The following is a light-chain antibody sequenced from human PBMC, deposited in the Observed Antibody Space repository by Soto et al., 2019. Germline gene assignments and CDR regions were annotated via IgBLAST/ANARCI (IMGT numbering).Light chain of an antibody. Sequence: EIVLTQSPGTLSLSPGDRATLSCRASQSVSSNFLAWYQQKPGQAPRLLIYGASIRATGIPDRFSGSGSGTDFTLTIRRLEPEDLAMYCCHQYGRSPRTFGQGTKVEIK. CDR2: GAS. CDR1: QSVSSNF. J-gene: IGKJ1*01. V-gene: IGKV3-20*01. CDR3: HQYGRSPRT.